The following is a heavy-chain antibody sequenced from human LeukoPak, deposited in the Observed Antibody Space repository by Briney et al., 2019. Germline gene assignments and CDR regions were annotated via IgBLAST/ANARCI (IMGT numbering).Heavy chain of an antibody. Sequence: ASVKVSCKASGYTFTGYYMHWVRQAPGQGLEWMGWINPNSGGTNYAQKFQGRVTMTRDTSISTAYMELSRLRSDDTAVYYCARGLSNWNVPSEFDYWGQGTLVTVSS. CDR2: INPNSGGT. CDR3: ARGLSNWNVPSEFDY. D-gene: IGHD1-20*01. V-gene: IGHV1-2*02. J-gene: IGHJ4*02. CDR1: GYTFTGYY.